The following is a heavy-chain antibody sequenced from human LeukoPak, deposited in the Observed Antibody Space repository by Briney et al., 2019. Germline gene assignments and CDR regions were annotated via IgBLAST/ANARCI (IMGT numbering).Heavy chain of an antibody. D-gene: IGHD2-15*01. CDR3: ARDRCSGGRCYSLAFDAFDI. V-gene: IGHV3-30-3*01. CDR1: GFTFGSYA. Sequence: PGRSLRLSCAASGFTFGSYAMHWVRQAPGKGLEWVAVMSFDGTHIYYADSVKGRFTISRDNAKNSLYLLMNSLRAEDTAVYYCARDRCSGGRCYSLAFDAFDIWGQGTMVTVSS. CDR2: MSFDGTHI. J-gene: IGHJ3*02.